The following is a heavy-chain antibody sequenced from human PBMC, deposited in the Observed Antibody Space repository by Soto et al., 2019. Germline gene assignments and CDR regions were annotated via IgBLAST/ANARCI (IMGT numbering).Heavy chain of an antibody. V-gene: IGHV1-8*01. D-gene: IGHD3-22*01. Sequence: ASVKVSCKASGYTFTSYDINWVRQATGPGLEWMGWMNPNSGNTGYAQKFQGRVTMTRTTSISTAYMELSSLRSEDTAMYYCARGLGSSGYYVFDYWGQGTLVTVSS. CDR1: GYTFTSYD. CDR3: ARGLGSSGYYVFDY. CDR2: MNPNSGNT. J-gene: IGHJ4*02.